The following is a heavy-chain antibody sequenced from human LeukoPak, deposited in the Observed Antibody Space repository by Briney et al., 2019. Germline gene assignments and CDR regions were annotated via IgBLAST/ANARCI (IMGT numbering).Heavy chain of an antibody. CDR2: INGDGTST. CDR1: GFTFSNYF. CDR3: TRRVDSTRWFDP. J-gene: IGHJ5*02. D-gene: IGHD1-1*01. V-gene: IGHV3-74*01. Sequence: RGSLRLSCSVSGFTFSNYFMHWVRQAPGEGLVWVSRINGDGTSTIYADSVKGRFTISRDNAKNTLYLQMNSLRAEDTAIYYCTRRVDSTRWFDPWGQGTLVSVSS.